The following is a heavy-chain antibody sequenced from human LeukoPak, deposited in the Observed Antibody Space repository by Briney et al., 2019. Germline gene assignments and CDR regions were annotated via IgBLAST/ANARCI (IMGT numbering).Heavy chain of an antibody. V-gene: IGHV1-18*01. CDR3: ARASLVVPAATMPNAFDI. Sequence: ASVKVSCKASGYIFTKYGINWVRQAPGPGLEWMGWISAYNGNTNYAQKLQGRVTMTTDTSTSTAYMELRSLRSDDTAVYYCARASLVVPAATMPNAFDIWGQGTMVTVSS. J-gene: IGHJ3*02. CDR1: GYIFTKYG. D-gene: IGHD2-2*01. CDR2: ISAYNGNT.